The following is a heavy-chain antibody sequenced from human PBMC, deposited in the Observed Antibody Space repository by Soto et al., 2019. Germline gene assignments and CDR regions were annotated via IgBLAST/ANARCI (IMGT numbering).Heavy chain of an antibody. CDR1: GGSTSSNY. CDR3: ARGGNGLGNPEGNCRGGEKTNWFDH. CDR2: VYYRGST. Sequence: QVQLQESGPGLVKPSETLSLSCTVSGGSTSSNYWSWIRQPPGKGLEWIGYVYYRGSTNYNPSLKSRVTRSVDTSKNQFALKLSSVTAADTAVNYCARGGNGLGNPEGNCRGGEKTNWFDHWGQGTLVTVSS. V-gene: IGHV4-59*01. J-gene: IGHJ5*02. D-gene: IGHD2-15*01.